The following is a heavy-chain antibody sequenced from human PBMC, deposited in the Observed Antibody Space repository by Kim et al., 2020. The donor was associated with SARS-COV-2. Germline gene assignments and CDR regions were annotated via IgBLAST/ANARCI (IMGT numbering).Heavy chain of an antibody. D-gene: IGHD6-13*01. V-gene: IGHV5-51*01. J-gene: IGHJ4*02. CDR3: ARTHSSSWYYFDY. Sequence: YSPSFQGQVTISADKSISTAYLQWSSLKASDTAMYYCARTHSSSWYYFDYWGQGTLVTVSS.